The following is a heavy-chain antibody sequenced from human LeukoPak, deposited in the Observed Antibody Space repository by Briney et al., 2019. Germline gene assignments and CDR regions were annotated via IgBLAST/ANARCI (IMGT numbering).Heavy chain of an antibody. CDR1: GGSISSYY. J-gene: IGHJ4*02. V-gene: IGHV4-59*01. CDR3: ARDAYSSSHLDY. Sequence: SETLSLTRTVSGGSISSYYWSWFRQPPGKGLEWIGYVSYFGSTSYNPSLKSRVTISVDTSKNQFSLNLNSVTAADTAVYYCARDAYSSSHLDYWGQGTLVTVSS. CDR2: VSYFGST. D-gene: IGHD6-13*01.